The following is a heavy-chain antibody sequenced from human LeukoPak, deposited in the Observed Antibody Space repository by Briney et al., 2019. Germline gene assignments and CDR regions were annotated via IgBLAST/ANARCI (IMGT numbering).Heavy chain of an antibody. CDR2: IYPDDSDT. CDR3: ARHFTPRTRGPLGY. J-gene: IGHJ4*02. CDR1: GYSFSDYW. V-gene: IGHV5-51*01. D-gene: IGHD2-8*02. Sequence: GESLKISGKGSGYSFSDYWIAWVRQMPGKGLEWMGIIYPDDSDTRYSPSFRGQVTMSADKSISTAYLEWSSLRASDTAIYYCARHFTPRTRGPLGYWGQGTLVTVSS.